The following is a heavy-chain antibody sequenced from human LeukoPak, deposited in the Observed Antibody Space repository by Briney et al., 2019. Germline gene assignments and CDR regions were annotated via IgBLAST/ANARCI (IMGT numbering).Heavy chain of an antibody. D-gene: IGHD3-3*01. J-gene: IGHJ1*01. V-gene: IGHV3-30-3*01. CDR3: ARSSLRFLEWLGEYFQH. CDR1: GFTFSSYA. CDR2: ISYDGSNK. Sequence: GGSLRLSCAASGFTFSSYAMHWVRQAPGKGLEWVAVISYDGSNKYYADSVKGRFTISRDDSKNTLYLQMNSLRAEDTAVYYCARSSLRFLEWLGEYFQHWGQGTLVTVSS.